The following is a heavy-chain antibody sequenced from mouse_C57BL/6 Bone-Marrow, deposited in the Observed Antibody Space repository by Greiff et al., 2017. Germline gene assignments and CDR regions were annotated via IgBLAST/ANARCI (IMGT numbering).Heavy chain of an antibody. J-gene: IGHJ2*01. CDR3: AREGADSSGYPDY. D-gene: IGHD3-2*02. CDR2: ISYDGSN. V-gene: IGHV3-6*01. Sequence: EVQLQESGPGLVKPSQSLSLTCSVTGYSITSGYYWNWIRQFPGNKLEWMGYISYDGSNNYNPSLKNRISITRDTSKNQFFLKLNSVTTEDTATYYCAREGADSSGYPDYWGQGTTLTVSS. CDR1: GYSITSGYY.